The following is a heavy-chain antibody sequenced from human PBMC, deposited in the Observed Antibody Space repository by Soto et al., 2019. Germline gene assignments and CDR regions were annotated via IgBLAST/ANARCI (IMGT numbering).Heavy chain of an antibody. CDR2: IIPILGIA. D-gene: IGHD6-19*01. Sequence: GASVKASCKASGGTFSCYTMSWVRQAPGQGLEWMGRIIPILGIANYAQKFQGRVTITADKSTSTAYMELSSLRSEDTAVYYCARGGRRGSGWYRGGYYYYYMDVWGKATTVTVSS. V-gene: IGHV1-69*02. J-gene: IGHJ6*03. CDR3: ARGGRRGSGWYRGGYYYYYMDV. CDR1: GGTFSCYT.